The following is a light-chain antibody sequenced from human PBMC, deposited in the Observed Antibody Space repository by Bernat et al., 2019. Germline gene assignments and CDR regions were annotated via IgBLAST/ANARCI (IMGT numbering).Light chain of an antibody. CDR2: EAS. CDR3: CLYVGRNWL. J-gene: IGLJ3*02. Sequence: QSALTQPASVSGSPGQSITISCTGTSSNVGSFSLVSWYQQHPGKAPKLMIYEASERPLGVSNRFTGSKSGNTTSLTISGLQAEDGADYYCCLYVGRNWLLGGGTKLTVL. V-gene: IGLV2-23*01. CDR1: SSNVGSFSL.